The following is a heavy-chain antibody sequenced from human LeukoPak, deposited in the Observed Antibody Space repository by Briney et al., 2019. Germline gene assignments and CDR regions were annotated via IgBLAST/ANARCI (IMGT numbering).Heavy chain of an antibody. CDR2: INHSGST. D-gene: IGHD3-10*01. CDR3: ASSHYGSGNVY. J-gene: IGHJ4*02. V-gene: IGHV4-34*01. Sequence: PSETLSLTCAVYGGSFSGYYWSWIRQPPGKGLEWIGEINHSGSTNYNPSLKSRVTISVDTSKNQFSLKLSSVTAADTAVYYCASSHYGSGNVYWGQGILVTVSS. CDR1: GGSFSGYY.